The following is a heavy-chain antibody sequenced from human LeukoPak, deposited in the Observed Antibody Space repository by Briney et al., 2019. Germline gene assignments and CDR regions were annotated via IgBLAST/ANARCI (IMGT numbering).Heavy chain of an antibody. CDR2: IYYSGST. CDR3: ARARDAFDI. V-gene: IGHV4-59*08. J-gene: IGHJ3*02. Sequence: SETLSLTCTVSGGSISSYYWSWIRRPPGKGLEWIGYIYYSGSTNYNPSLKSRVTISVDTSKNQFSLKLSSVTAADTAVYYCARARDAFDIWGQGTMVTVSS. CDR1: GGSISSYY.